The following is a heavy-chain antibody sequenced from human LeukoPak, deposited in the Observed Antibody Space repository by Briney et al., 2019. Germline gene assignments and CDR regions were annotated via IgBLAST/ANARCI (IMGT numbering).Heavy chain of an antibody. D-gene: IGHD1-1*01. J-gene: IGHJ4*02. CDR3: AKPYPTLTTSAVLDN. V-gene: IGHV3-30*18. CDR1: GFTVSNAW. Sequence: GGSLRLSCAASGFTVSNAWMSWVRQAPGRGLEWVAAISYDGNSQHYGAPVKGRFTISRDNSKNTVYLQINTLRTDDAAIYYCAKPYPTLTTSAVLDNWGQGTLVTVSS. CDR2: ISYDGNSQ.